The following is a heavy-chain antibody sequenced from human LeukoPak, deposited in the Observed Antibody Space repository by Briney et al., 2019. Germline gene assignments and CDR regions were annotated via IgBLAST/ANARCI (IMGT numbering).Heavy chain of an antibody. CDR1: GFTFSSYW. D-gene: IGHD5-12*01. J-gene: IGHJ6*03. CDR3: ARGGLPVYYYYMDV. V-gene: IGHV3-7*01. CDR2: IKQDGSEK. Sequence: PTGGSLRLSCAASGFTFSSYWMTWVRQAPGKGLEWVANIKQDGSEKYYVDSVKGRFTISRDNAKNSLYLQMNSLRAEDTAVYYCARGGLPVYYYYMDVWGKGTTVTVSS.